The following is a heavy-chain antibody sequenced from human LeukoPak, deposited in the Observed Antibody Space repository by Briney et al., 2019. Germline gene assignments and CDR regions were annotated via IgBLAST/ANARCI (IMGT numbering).Heavy chain of an antibody. CDR3: ARARLLDYYYYMDV. V-gene: IGHV3-66*02. CDR1: GFTFSNYA. D-gene: IGHD5-12*01. CDR2: IYSGGST. J-gene: IGHJ6*03. Sequence: PGGSLRLSCAASGFTFSNYAMSWVRQAPGKGLEWVSVIYSGGSTYYADSVKGRFTISRDNSKNALYLQMNTLRAEDTAVYYCARARLLDYYYYMDVWGKGTTVTVSS.